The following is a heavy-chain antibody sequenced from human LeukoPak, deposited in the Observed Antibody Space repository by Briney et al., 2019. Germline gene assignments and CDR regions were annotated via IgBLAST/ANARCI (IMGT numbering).Heavy chain of an antibody. Sequence: SETLSLTCTVSGGSISSGSYCWSWIRQPAGKGLEWIGRIYTSGSTNYNPSLKSRVTISVDTSKNQFSLKLSSVTAADTAVYYCAREYSSSWYRSGYFQHWGQGTLVTVSS. CDR1: GGSISSGSYC. V-gene: IGHV4-61*02. CDR3: AREYSSSWYRSGYFQH. D-gene: IGHD6-13*01. J-gene: IGHJ1*01. CDR2: IYTSGST.